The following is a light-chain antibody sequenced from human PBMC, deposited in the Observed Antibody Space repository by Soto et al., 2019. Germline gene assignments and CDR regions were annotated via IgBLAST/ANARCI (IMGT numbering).Light chain of an antibody. CDR2: EVS. V-gene: IGLV2-14*01. CDR3: SSYTSSSTHVI. J-gene: IGLJ2*01. CDR1: SSDIGGSNY. Sequence: QSALTQPASVSGSPGQSITISCTGTSSDIGGSNYVSWYQQHPGKAPKFMIYEVSNRPSGVSDRFSGSKSGNTASLTISGLQAEDEADYFCSSYTSSSTHVIFGGGTKVTVL.